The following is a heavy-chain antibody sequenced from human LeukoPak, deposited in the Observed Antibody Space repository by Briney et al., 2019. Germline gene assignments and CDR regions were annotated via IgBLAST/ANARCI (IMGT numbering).Heavy chain of an antibody. CDR2: ISAYNGNT. CDR3: ARGQFGYSEGSYYFDY. J-gene: IGHJ4*02. D-gene: IGHD1-26*01. V-gene: IGHV1-18*01. CDR1: GYTFTSYG. Sequence: ASVKVSCKASGYTFTSYGISWVRQAPGQGLEWMGWISAYNGNTNYAQKLQGRVTMTTDTSTSTAYMELRSLRSDDTAVYYCARGQFGYSEGSYYFDYWGQGTLVTVSS.